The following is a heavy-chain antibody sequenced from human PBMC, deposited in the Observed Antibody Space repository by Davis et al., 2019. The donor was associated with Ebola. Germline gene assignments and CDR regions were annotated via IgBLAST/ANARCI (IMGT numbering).Heavy chain of an antibody. J-gene: IGHJ4*02. V-gene: IGHV3-74*01. Sequence: GESPKISCAASGFTFSTSWIHWVRQAPGKGLVWVSRINQDASHTNYADSVKGRFTISRDNAKNMAYLQMNSLGAEDTAIYYCARINYGGDCWGEGTLVTVSS. CDR2: INQDASHT. CDR1: GFTFSTSW. D-gene: IGHD3-16*01. CDR3: ARINYGGDC.